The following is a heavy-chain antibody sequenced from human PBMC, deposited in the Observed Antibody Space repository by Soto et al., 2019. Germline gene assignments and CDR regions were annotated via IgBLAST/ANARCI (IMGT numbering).Heavy chain of an antibody. V-gene: IGHV1-69*13. J-gene: IGHJ4*02. D-gene: IGHD3-22*01. CDR3: ARVDDSSGYYLDY. CDR1: GGTFSSYA. Sequence: SVKVSCKTSGGTFSSYAISCVRHAPGQGLEWMGGIIPIFGTANYAQKFQGRVTITADESTSTAYMELSSLRSEDTAVYYCARVDDSSGYYLDYWGQGTLVTVSS. CDR2: IIPIFGTA.